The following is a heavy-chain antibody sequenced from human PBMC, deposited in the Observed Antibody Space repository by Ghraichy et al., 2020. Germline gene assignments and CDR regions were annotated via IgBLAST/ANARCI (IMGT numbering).Heavy chain of an antibody. Sequence: GGSLRLSCAASGFSFDDYVIHWVRQGPGKGLEWVSSITWNSADVRYAGSVEGRFTTSRDNAESALYLQMNSLRVDDTALYYCARSRKLVGRAFDLWGRGTPVTVSS. CDR1: GFSFDDYV. CDR3: ARSRKLVGRAFDL. CDR2: ITWNSADV. J-gene: IGHJ2*01. V-gene: IGHV3-9*01. D-gene: IGHD1-14*01.